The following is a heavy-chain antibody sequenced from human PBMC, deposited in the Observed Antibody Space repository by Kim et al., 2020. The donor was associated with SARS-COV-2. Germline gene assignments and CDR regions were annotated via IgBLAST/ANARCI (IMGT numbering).Heavy chain of an antibody. CDR2: INHSGST. Sequence: SETLSLTCAVYGGSFSGYYWSWIRQPPGKGLEWIGEINHSGSTNYNPSLKSRVTISVDTSNNQFSLKLSSVTAADTAVYYCARGDSNYDFWSGYYGSWFDPWGQGTLVTVSS. D-gene: IGHD3-3*01. V-gene: IGHV4-34*01. CDR1: GGSFSGYY. CDR3: ARGDSNYDFWSGYYGSWFDP. J-gene: IGHJ5*02.